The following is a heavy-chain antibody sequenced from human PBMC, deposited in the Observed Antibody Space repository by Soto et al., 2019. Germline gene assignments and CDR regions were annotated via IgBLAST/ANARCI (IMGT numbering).Heavy chain of an antibody. CDR3: ASGSRACGSCLDY. J-gene: IGHJ4*02. Sequence: QVQLQQWGAGLLKPSETLSLTCAVYGGSFSGYYWSWIRQPPGKGLEWIGEINHSGSTNYNPSLNSRVTISVDTSKNQFSLKLSSVTAADTAVYYCASGSRACGSCLDYWGQGTLGTVSS. CDR2: INHSGST. D-gene: IGHD2-15*01. V-gene: IGHV4-34*01. CDR1: GGSFSGYY.